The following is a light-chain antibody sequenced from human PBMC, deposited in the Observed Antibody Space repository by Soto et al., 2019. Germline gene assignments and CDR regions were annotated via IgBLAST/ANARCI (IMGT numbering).Light chain of an antibody. CDR1: QSISSW. Sequence: DIKMTQSPSTLSASVGDRVTITCRASQSISSWLAWYQQKPGKAPKLLIYDASSLESGVPSRFSGSGSGTKFTLTIASLQPDDFATYYCQQYETFSGTFGPGTKVDI. J-gene: IGKJ1*01. CDR2: DAS. V-gene: IGKV1-5*01. CDR3: QQYETFSGT.